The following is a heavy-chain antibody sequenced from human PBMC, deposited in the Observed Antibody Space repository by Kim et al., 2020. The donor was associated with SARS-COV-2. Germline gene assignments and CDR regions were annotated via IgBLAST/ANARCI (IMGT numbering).Heavy chain of an antibody. J-gene: IGHJ4*02. D-gene: IGHD2-2*01. CDR2: ISGSGGST. CDR1: GFTFGTYA. V-gene: IGHV3-23*01. CDR3: ARTRSCSSSSCYVDY. Sequence: GGSLRLSCAASGFTFGTYAMSWVRQAPGKGLEWVSGISGSGGSTYYADSVKGRFTISRDSSKNTLYLQMNSLTADVTALYYCARTRSCSSSSCYVDYWGRGTLVTVSS.